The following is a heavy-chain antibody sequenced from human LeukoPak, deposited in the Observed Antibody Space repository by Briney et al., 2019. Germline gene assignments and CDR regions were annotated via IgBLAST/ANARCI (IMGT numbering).Heavy chain of an antibody. Sequence: GRSLRLSCAASGFTFSTYDMHWVRQAPGKGLEWVAVMSYDGTNQYYADSVKGRFTISRDNSKNTLYLQMNSLRAEDTAVYYCAKGLAAAGQRGFFDYWGQGTLVTVSS. D-gene: IGHD6-13*01. CDR1: GFTFSTYD. J-gene: IGHJ4*02. V-gene: IGHV3-30*18. CDR2: MSYDGTNQ. CDR3: AKGLAAAGQRGFFDY.